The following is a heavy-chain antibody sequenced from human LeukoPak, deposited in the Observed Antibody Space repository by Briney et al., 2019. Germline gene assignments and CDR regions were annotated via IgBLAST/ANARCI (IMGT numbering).Heavy chain of an antibody. CDR3: ALNPDYYGSGSFDY. CDR2: IKTDGSEK. Sequence: PGGSLRLSCEGSGFTFSNYWMGWVRQAPGKGLQWVANIKTDGSEKYYVDSVKGRFTISRDNAKNSLYLQMNSLRAEDTAVYYCALNPDYYGSGSFDYWGQGTLVTVSS. J-gene: IGHJ4*02. CDR1: GFTFSNYW. V-gene: IGHV3-7*01. D-gene: IGHD3-10*01.